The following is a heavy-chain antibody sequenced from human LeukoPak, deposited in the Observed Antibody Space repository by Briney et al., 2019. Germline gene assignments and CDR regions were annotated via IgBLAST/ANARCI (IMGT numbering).Heavy chain of an antibody. Sequence: PSETLSLTCTVSGGSISSYYWSWIRQPPGKGLEWIGYIYYSGSTYYNPSLKTRVTISVDTSKNQFALKLSSVTAADTAIYYRARRTSGKSDFDYWGQGTLVTVSS. CDR1: GGSISSYY. D-gene: IGHD1-26*01. J-gene: IGHJ4*02. CDR3: ARRTSGKSDFDY. CDR2: IYYSGST. V-gene: IGHV4-59*08.